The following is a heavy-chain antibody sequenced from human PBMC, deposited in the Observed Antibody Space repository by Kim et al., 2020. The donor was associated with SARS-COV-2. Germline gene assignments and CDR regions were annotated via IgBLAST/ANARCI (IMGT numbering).Heavy chain of an antibody. CDR3: ARGKSSTRSDAFDI. J-gene: IGHJ3*02. D-gene: IGHD2-2*01. CDR2: INWNGGSI. Sequence: GGSLRLSCAASGFTFDDYGMSWVRQVPGKGLEWVSGINWNGGSIGYADSVKGRFTISRDNAKNSLYLQMNSLRAEDTALYHCARGKSSTRSDAFDIWGQGTMVTVSS. CDR1: GFTFDDYG. V-gene: IGHV3-20*01.